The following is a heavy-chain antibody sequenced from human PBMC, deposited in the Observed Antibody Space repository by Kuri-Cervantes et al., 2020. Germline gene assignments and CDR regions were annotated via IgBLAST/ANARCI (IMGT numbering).Heavy chain of an antibody. D-gene: IGHD6-6*01. J-gene: IGHJ1*01. CDR3: ARGGLYSSSSTEYFQH. CDR1: GGSFSGYY. V-gene: IGHV4-34*01. Sequence: SETLLLTCAVYGGSFSGYYWSWIRQPPGKGLEWIGEINHSGSTNYNPSLKSRVTISVDTSKNQFSLKLSSVTAADTAVYYCARGGLYSSSSTEYFQHWGQGTLVTVSS. CDR2: INHSGST.